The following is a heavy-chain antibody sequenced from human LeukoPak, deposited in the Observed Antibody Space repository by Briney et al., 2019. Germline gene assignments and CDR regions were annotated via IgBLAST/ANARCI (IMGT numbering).Heavy chain of an antibody. V-gene: IGHV3-9*01. Sequence: PGGSLRLSCAASGFTFDDYAMHWVRQAPGKGLEWVSGISWNSGSIGYADSVKGRFTISRDNAKNSLYLQMNSLRAEDTAVYYCAKVRRDIVVVPADYWGQGTLVTVSS. J-gene: IGHJ4*02. D-gene: IGHD2-2*01. CDR3: AKVRRDIVVVPADY. CDR2: ISWNSGSI. CDR1: GFTFDDYA.